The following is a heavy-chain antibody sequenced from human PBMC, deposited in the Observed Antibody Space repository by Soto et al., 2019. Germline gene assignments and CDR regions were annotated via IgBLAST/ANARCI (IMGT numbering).Heavy chain of an antibody. CDR3: EKPYYDSSGYPYNWFDP. CDR2: IDPSDSYT. Sequence: PGESLKISCKGSGYSFTSYWISWVRQMPGKGLEWMGRIDPSDSYTNYSPSFQGHVTISADKSISTAYLQWSSLTASDTAMYYCEKPYYDSSGYPYNWFDPWGQGTLVNVSS. CDR1: GYSFTSYW. D-gene: IGHD3-22*01. J-gene: IGHJ5*02. V-gene: IGHV5-10-1*01.